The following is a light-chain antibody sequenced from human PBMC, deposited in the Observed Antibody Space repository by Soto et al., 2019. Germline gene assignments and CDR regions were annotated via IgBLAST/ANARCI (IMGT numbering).Light chain of an antibody. J-gene: IGKJ1*01. V-gene: IGKV3-15*01. CDR1: QSVSTT. CDR2: SAS. Sequence: EIVMTQSPATLSVSPGERATLSCRASQSVSTTLAWYQQKPGQAPRLLIYSASTRATGIPARFSGSGSGTEFTLTISSLQSEDFAVYYCQHYNKWPLTFGQGTKVEIK. CDR3: QHYNKWPLT.